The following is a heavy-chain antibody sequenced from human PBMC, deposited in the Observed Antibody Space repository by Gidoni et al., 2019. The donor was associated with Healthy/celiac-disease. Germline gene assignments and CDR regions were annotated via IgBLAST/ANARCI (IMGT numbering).Heavy chain of an antibody. CDR2: IYYSGST. CDR3: ARLYGSGSYYNYYYGMDV. CDR1: GGSISSYY. J-gene: IGHJ6*02. V-gene: IGHV4-59*08. D-gene: IGHD3-10*01. Sequence: QVQLQESGPGLVKPSETLSIPCTVSGGSISSYYWSWIRQPPGKGLEWIGYIYYSGSTNYNPSLKSRVTISVDTSKNQFSLKLSSVTAADTAVYYCARLYGSGSYYNYYYGMDVWGQGTTVTVSS.